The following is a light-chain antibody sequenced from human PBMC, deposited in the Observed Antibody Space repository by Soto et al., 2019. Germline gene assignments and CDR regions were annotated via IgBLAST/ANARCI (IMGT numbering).Light chain of an antibody. CDR1: SSDVGGYNY. V-gene: IGLV2-14*01. Sequence: QSALTQPASVSGSPGQSITISCTRTSSDVGGYNYVSWYQQHPGKAPKLMIYEVTNRPSGVSNRFSGSKSGNTASLTISGLQAEDEADYYCSSYTISSTRFGGGTKVTVL. CDR2: EVT. J-gene: IGLJ3*02. CDR3: SSYTISSTR.